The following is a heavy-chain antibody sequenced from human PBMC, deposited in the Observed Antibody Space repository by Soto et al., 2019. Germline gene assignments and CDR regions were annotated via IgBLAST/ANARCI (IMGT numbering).Heavy chain of an antibody. CDR2: ISDSGSS. D-gene: IGHD3-9*01. CDR1: GGSISSGRFY. J-gene: IGHJ4*02. Sequence: QVQLQESGPGLVKPSQTLTLTCTVSGGSISSGRFYWSWIRQHPGKGLEWIGHISDSGSSYYNPSLKSRGNISVDTSKNQFSLKLRAVTAEDTAVYFCARTTFYDVFTDYYSLFDYWGQGTMVTVSS. V-gene: IGHV4-31*03. CDR3: ARTTFYDVFTDYYSLFDY.